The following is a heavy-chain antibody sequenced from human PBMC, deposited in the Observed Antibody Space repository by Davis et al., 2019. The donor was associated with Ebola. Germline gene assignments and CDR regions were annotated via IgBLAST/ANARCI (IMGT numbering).Heavy chain of an antibody. V-gene: IGHV3-11*06. CDR2: ISSSSSYT. D-gene: IGHD1-7*01. CDR3: ASCRLGELQHFDY. Sequence: PGGSLRLSCAASGFTFSAYYMSWIRQAPGKGLEWVSYISSSSSYTNYADSVKGRFTISRDNAKNSLYLQMNSLRAEDTAVYYCASCRLGELQHFDYWGQGTLVTVSS. CDR1: GFTFSAYY. J-gene: IGHJ4*02.